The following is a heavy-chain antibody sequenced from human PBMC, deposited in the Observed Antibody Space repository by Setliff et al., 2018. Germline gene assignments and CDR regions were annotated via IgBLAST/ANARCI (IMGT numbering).Heavy chain of an antibody. CDR2: IKQDGSEK. Sequence: QPGGSLRLSCAASGFTFGSYWMTWVRQAPEKGLEWVANIKQDGSEKYYVDSVKGRFTISRDNAKNSLYLQMNSLRAEDTAVYYCASGGSSPHSKDAFDIWGQGTMVTVSS. J-gene: IGHJ3*02. CDR1: GFTFGSYW. D-gene: IGHD6-6*01. CDR3: ASGGSSPHSKDAFDI. V-gene: IGHV3-7*01.